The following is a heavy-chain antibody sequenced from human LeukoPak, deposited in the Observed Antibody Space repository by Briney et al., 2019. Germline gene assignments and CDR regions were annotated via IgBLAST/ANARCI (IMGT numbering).Heavy chain of an antibody. J-gene: IGHJ5*02. CDR1: GYSFTSYW. Sequence: GESLKISCKGSGYSFTSYWIGWVRQMPGKGLEWMGIIYPGDSDTGCSPSFQGQVTISADKSISTAYLQWSSLKASDTAMYYCARGSGSYKSWFDPWGQGTLVTVSS. V-gene: IGHV5-51*01. D-gene: IGHD3-10*01. CDR3: ARGSGSYKSWFDP. CDR2: IYPGDSDT.